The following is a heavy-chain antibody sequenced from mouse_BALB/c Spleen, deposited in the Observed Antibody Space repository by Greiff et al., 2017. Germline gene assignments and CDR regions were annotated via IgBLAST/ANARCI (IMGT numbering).Heavy chain of an antibody. Sequence: DVMLVESGGGLVQPGGSRKLSCAASGFTFSSFGMHWVRQAPEKGLEWVAYISSGSSTIYYADTVKGRFTISRDNPKNTLFLQMTSLRSEDTAMYYCARSPTTLWGQGTLVTVSA. CDR3: ARSPTTL. V-gene: IGHV5-17*02. J-gene: IGHJ3*01. D-gene: IGHD2-12*01. CDR1: GFTFSSFG. CDR2: ISSGSSTI.